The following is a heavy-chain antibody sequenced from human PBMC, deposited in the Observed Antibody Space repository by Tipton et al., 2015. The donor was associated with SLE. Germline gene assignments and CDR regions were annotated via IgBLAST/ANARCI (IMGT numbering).Heavy chain of an antibody. Sequence: TLYLTCTVSGGSISSYYWSWIRQPPGKGLEWIGYIYYSGSTNYNPSLKSRVTISVDTSKNQFSLKLSSVTAADTAVYYCARSPLGIVSWFDPWGQGTLVTVSS. CDR2: IYYSGST. CDR1: GGSISSYY. V-gene: IGHV4-59*01. J-gene: IGHJ5*02. CDR3: ARSPLGIVSWFDP. D-gene: IGHD7-27*01.